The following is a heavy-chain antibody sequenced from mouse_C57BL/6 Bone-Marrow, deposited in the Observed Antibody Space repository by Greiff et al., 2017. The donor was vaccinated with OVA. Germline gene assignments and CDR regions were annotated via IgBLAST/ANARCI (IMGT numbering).Heavy chain of an antibody. CDR2: INPNYGTT. CDR1: GYSFTDYN. V-gene: IGHV1-39*01. D-gene: IGHD1-1*01. Sequence: EVKLQESGPELVKPGASVKISCKASGYSFTDYNMNWVKQSNGKSLEWIGVINPNYGTTSYNQKFKGKATLTVDQSSSTAYMQLNSLTSEDSAVYYCARGDYYGSSPYFDVWGTGTTVTVSS. CDR3: ARGDYYGSSPYFDV. J-gene: IGHJ1*03.